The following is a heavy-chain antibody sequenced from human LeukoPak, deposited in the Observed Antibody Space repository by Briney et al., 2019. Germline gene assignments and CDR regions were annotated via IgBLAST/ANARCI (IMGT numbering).Heavy chain of an antibody. CDR3: TREEYDFWSGYQSGFDP. J-gene: IGHJ5*02. Sequence: GGSLRLSCAASGFTVSSNYMSWVRQAPGKGLEWVSVIYSGGSTYYADSVKGRFTILRDDSKSIAYLQMNSLKTEDTAVYYCTREEYDFWSGYQSGFDPWGQGTLVTVSS. CDR1: GFTVSSNY. V-gene: IGHV3-53*01. D-gene: IGHD3-3*01. CDR2: IYSGGST.